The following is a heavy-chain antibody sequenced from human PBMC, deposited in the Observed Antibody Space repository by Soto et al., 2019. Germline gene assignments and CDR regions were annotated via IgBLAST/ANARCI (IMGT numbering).Heavy chain of an antibody. D-gene: IGHD5-12*01. CDR1: GGSISSYY. J-gene: IGHJ2*01. CDR2: IYYSGST. CDR3: ARHKAWSGYDYLRWYFDL. Sequence: PSETLSLTCTVSGGSISSYYWSWIRQPPGKGLEWIGYIYYSGSTNYNPGLKSRVTISEDTSKNQFSLKLSSVTAADTAVYYCARHKAWSGYDYLRWYFDLWGRGTLVTVSS. V-gene: IGHV4-59*08.